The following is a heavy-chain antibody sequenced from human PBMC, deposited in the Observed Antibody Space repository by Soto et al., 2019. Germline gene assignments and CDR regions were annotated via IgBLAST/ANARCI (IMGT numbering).Heavy chain of an antibody. J-gene: IGHJ5*02. Sequence: SETLSLTCAVYGGSFSGYYWSWIRQPPGKGLEWIGEINHSGSTNYNPSLKSRVTISVDTSKNQFSLKLSSVTTADTAVYYCARSRRLVVVPAAMLVSGGWFDPWGQGTLVTVSS. D-gene: IGHD2-2*01. V-gene: IGHV4-34*01. CDR2: INHSGST. CDR3: ARSRRLVVVPAAMLVSGGWFDP. CDR1: GGSFSGYY.